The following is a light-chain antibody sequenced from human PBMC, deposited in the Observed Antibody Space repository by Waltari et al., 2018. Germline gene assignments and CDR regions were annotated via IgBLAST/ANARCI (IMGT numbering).Light chain of an antibody. CDR2: DAS. Sequence: DIQMTQSPSSLSASVGDRVTITCQASQDISNYLNWSQQKPGKAPKLLIYDASNLETGVPSRFSGSGSGTDFTFTISSLQPEDIATYYCQQYDNLPLYTFGQGTKLEIK. CDR3: QQYDNLPLYT. V-gene: IGKV1-33*01. CDR1: QDISNY. J-gene: IGKJ2*01.